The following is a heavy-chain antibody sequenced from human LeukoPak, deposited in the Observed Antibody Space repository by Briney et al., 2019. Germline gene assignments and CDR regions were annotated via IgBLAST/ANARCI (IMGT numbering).Heavy chain of an antibody. Sequence: SETLSLTCTVSGGSIRSSTYYWAWIRQPPGKGLEWIGSSYYSGSTYYNPSLKSRVTISVGTSKKQFSLKLSSVTAADTAVYYCARNPYVGGDWFDPWGQGTLVIVSS. J-gene: IGHJ5*02. CDR3: ARNPYVGGDWFDP. CDR1: GGSIRSSTYY. CDR2: SYYSGST. V-gene: IGHV4-39*01. D-gene: IGHD2-21*01.